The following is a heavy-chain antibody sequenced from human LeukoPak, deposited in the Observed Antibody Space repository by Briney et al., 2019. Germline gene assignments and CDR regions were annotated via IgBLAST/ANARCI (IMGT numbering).Heavy chain of an antibody. Sequence: SETLSLTCAVYGGSFSGYYWSWIRQPPGKGLEWIGEINHSGSTNYNPSLKSRVTISVDTSKNQFSLKLSSVTAADTAVYYCARGGSLWFGELLLHYYGMDVWGQGTTVTASS. V-gene: IGHV4-34*01. CDR3: ARGGSLWFGELLLHYYGMDV. CDR1: GGSFSGYY. CDR2: INHSGST. J-gene: IGHJ6*02. D-gene: IGHD3-10*01.